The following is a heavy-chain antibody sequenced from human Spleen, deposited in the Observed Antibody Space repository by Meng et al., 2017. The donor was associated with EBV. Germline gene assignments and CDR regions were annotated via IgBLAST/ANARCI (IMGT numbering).Heavy chain of an antibody. CDR1: RYDFTSYA. CDR2: TNTNTGNP. J-gene: IGHJ4*02. Sequence: QVRLVKSGSDLKTPGASLKVSGKASRYDFTSYAMNRVRQAPETGLEWMGCTNTNTGNPTYAQGFTGRFVFSLDTSVSTAYLQISSLKAEDTAVYYCARQGRSDYYDSSGSDYWGQGTLVTVSS. V-gene: IGHV7-4-1*02. D-gene: IGHD3-22*01. CDR3: ARQGRSDYYDSSGSDY.